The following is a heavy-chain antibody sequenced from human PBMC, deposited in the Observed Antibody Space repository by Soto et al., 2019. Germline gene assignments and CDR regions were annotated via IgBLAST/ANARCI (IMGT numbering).Heavy chain of an antibody. CDR3: ARHGIRYYYDSSDYYALDV. J-gene: IGHJ6*02. CDR1: GDSISSYF. V-gene: IGHV4-59*08. Sequence: TSETLSLTCTVFGDSISSYFWSWIRQPPGRQLEWIGYIYYSGGTNYNPSLKSRVTLSVDTSRDQFSLKLTSVSAADTAVYYCARHGIRYYYDSSDYYALDVWGQGTTVTVSS. CDR2: IYYSGGT. D-gene: IGHD3-22*01.